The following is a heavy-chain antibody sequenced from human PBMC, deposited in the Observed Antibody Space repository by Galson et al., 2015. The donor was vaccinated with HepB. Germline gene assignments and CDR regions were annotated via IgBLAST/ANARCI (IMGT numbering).Heavy chain of an antibody. CDR2: ISYDGSNK. V-gene: IGHV3-30*04. D-gene: IGHD4-17*01. CDR1: GFTFSSYA. J-gene: IGHJ4*02. CDR3: ARDRAPWVTTGIFYFDY. Sequence: SLRLSCAASGFTFSSYAMHWVRQAPGKGLEWVAVISYDGSNKYYADSVKGRFTISRDNSKNTLYLQMNSLRAEDTAVYYCARDRAPWVTTGIFYFDYWGQRTLVTVSS.